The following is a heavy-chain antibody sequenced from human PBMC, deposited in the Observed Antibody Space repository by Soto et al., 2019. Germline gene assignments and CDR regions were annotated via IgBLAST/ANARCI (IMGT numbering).Heavy chain of an antibody. D-gene: IGHD6-19*01. Sequence: QVQLVQSGAEVKKPGASVKVSCKASGYTFTSYDINWVRQATGQGLEWMGWMNPNSGNTGNAQKFQGRITMTRNTSISTAYMELSSLRSEDTAVYYCARSVEWLASFDYWGQVTLGTVSS. J-gene: IGHJ4*02. V-gene: IGHV1-8*01. CDR1: GYTFTSYD. CDR3: ARSVEWLASFDY. CDR2: MNPNSGNT.